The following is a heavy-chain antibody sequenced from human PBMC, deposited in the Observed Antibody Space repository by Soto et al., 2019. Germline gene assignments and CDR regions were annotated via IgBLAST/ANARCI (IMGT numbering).Heavy chain of an antibody. CDR3: ARWLRPYYFDY. J-gene: IGHJ4*02. Sequence: QVQLQESGPGLVKPSETLSLTCTVSGGSISSYYWSWIRQPPGKGLEWIGYIYYSGITNYNPSLKSRVTISVDTSKNQFSLKLSSVTAADTAVYYCARWLRPYYFDYWGQGTLVTVSS. D-gene: IGHD5-12*01. V-gene: IGHV4-59*01. CDR1: GGSISSYY. CDR2: IYYSGIT.